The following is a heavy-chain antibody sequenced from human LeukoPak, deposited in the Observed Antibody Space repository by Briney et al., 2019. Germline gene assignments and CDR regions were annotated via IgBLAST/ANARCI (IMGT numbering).Heavy chain of an antibody. J-gene: IGHJ4*02. CDR1: GETFTGYY. D-gene: IGHD3-16*01. CDR2: INHTGIT. V-gene: IGHV4-34*01. CDR3: ARDGLRRRVMIAFGGGGQFDY. Sequence: SETLSLTCAVYGETFTGYYWNWIRQTPGKGLEWIGEINHTGITNYNPSLKSRVTMSVDASKNQFSLNLSSVTAADTAVYYCARDGLRRRVMIAFGGGGQFDYWGQGTQVIVSS.